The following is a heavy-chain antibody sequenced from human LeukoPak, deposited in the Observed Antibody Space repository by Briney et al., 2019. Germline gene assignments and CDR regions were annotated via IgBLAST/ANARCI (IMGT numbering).Heavy chain of an antibody. CDR1: GFTFSSYA. CDR2: ISYDGSNK. Sequence: PGRSLRLSCAASGFTFSSYAMHWVRQAPGKGLEWVAVISYDGSNKYYADSVKGRFTISRDNSKNTLYLQMNSLRAEDTAVYYCARDAGEGWQWLVPDAFDIWGQGTMVTVSS. D-gene: IGHD6-19*01. V-gene: IGHV3-30-3*01. J-gene: IGHJ3*02. CDR3: ARDAGEGWQWLVPDAFDI.